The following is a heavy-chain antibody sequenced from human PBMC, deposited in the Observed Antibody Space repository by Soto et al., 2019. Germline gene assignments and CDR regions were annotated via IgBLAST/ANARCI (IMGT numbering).Heavy chain of an antibody. CDR3: ARYRGGSFYFDY. D-gene: IGHD1-26*01. CDR1: GGSISSSSYY. CDR2: IYYSGYT. J-gene: IGHJ4*02. V-gene: IGHV4-39*07. Sequence: SETLSLTCTVSGGSISSSSYYWGWIRQPPGKGLEWIGSIYYSGYTYYNPSLKSRVTISVDTSKNQFSLKLSSVTAADTAVYYCARYRGGSFYFDYWGQGTLVTVSS.